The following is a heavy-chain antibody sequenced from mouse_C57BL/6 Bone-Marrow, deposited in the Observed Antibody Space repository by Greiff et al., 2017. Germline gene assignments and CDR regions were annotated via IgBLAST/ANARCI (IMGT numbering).Heavy chain of an antibody. CDR1: GYTFTSYW. CDR2: IYPGSGST. Sequence: QVQLQQPGAELVKPGASVKMSCKASGYTFTSYWITWVKQRPGQGLEWIGDIYPGSGSTNYNEKFKSKATLTVDTSSSTAYMQLSSLTSEDSAVYYCASGYYRDYYAMDYWGQGTSVTVSS. CDR3: ASGYYRDYYAMDY. V-gene: IGHV1-55*01. J-gene: IGHJ4*01. D-gene: IGHD2-3*01.